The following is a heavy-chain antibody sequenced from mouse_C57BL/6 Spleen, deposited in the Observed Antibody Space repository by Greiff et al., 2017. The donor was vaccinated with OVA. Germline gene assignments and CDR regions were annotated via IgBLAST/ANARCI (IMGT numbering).Heavy chain of an antibody. V-gene: IGHV1-53*01. CDR3: ARSGHGLYYFDY. CDR1: GYTFTSYW. D-gene: IGHD1-1*01. J-gene: IGHJ2*01. CDR2: INPSNGGT. Sequence: QVQLQQPGTELVKPGASVKLSCKASGYTFTSYWMHWVKQRPGQGLEWIGNINPSNGGTNYNERFKSKATLTVDKSSSTAYMQLSSLTSEDSAVYYCARSGHGLYYFDYWGQGTTLTVSS.